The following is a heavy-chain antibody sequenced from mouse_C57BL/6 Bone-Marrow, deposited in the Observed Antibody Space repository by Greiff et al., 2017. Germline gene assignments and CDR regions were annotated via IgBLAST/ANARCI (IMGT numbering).Heavy chain of an antibody. Sequence: VQLKQSGAELVQPGASVKLSCTASGFNIKDYSMHWVKQRTEQGLEWIGRLDPEDGETKYAPKFQGKATITADTSSNTANLQLSSLTSEDTAVYYGARGGDFMVTTYYAMDYWGQGTSVTVSS. D-gene: IGHD2-2*01. J-gene: IGHJ4*01. CDR3: ARGGDFMVTTYYAMDY. V-gene: IGHV14-2*01. CDR1: GFNIKDYS. CDR2: LDPEDGET.